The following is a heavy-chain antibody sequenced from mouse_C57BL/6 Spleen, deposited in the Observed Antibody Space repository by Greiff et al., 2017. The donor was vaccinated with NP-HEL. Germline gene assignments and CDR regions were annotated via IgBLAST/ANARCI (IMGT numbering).Heavy chain of an antibody. CDR2: INPNNGGT. J-gene: IGHJ2*01. Sequence: VQLQQSGPELVKPGASVKISCKASGYTFTDYYMNWVKQSHGKSLEWIGDINPNNGGTSYNQKFKGKATLTVDKSSSTAYMELRSLTSEDSAVYYCARGGYGSYYFDYWGQGTTLTVSS. CDR1: GYTFTDYY. V-gene: IGHV1-26*01. D-gene: IGHD2-2*01. CDR3: ARGGYGSYYFDY.